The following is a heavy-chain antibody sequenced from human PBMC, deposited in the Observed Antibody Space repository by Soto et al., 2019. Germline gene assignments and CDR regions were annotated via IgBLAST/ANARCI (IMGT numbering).Heavy chain of an antibody. D-gene: IGHD3-16*02. J-gene: IGHJ6*02. V-gene: IGHV4-38-2*02. Sequence: PSETLSLTCTVSGYSISSGSYWGWIRQPPGKGPAWIASIYHGGTTFYNPSLKSRITISVDTSHNQFSLNLRSVTAADTAVYYCARNYDYVWGSYRLSYYYYGMDVWGQGTTVTVSS. CDR1: GYSISSGSY. CDR3: ARNYDYVWGSYRLSYYYYGMDV. CDR2: IYHGGTT.